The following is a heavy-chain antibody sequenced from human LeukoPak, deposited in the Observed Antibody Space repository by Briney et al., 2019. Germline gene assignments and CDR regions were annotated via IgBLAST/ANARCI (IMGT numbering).Heavy chain of an antibody. CDR3: ARDFSGDYYYYYYMDV. Sequence: GGSLRLSCAASGFTFSSYSVNWVRQAPGKGLEWVSYISSSSSTIYYADSVKGRFTISRDNAKNSLYLQMNSLRAEDTAVYYCARDFSGDYYYYYYMDVWGKGTTVTVSS. J-gene: IGHJ6*03. V-gene: IGHV3-48*01. CDR2: ISSSSSTI. D-gene: IGHD4-17*01. CDR1: GFTFSSYS.